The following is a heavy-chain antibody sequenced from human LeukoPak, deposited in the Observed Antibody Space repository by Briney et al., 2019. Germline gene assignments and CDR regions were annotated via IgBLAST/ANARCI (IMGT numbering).Heavy chain of an antibody. D-gene: IGHD3-10*01. J-gene: IGHJ5*02. CDR2: IDYSGYT. CDR1: GGSISSYS. CDR3: ARGGYYGSGNDFRFDP. Sequence: SETLSLTCTVSGGSISSYSWSWIRQPPGKGLEWIGYIDYSGYTNYNPSLKSRVTISVDTSKNQFSLKLTSVTAADTAVYFCARGGYYGSGNDFRFDPWGQGTLVTVSS. V-gene: IGHV4-59*13.